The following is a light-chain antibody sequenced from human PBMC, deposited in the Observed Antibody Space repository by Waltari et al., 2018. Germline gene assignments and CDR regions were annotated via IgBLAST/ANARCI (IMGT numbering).Light chain of an antibody. V-gene: IGKV3-20*01. J-gene: IGKJ1*01. CDR3: QQYGSPLWS. CDR1: QTLSSSY. Sequence: EIVLTQSPDTLSLSPGERATLSCRASQTLSSSYLAWYQQKPGQAPRLLIYRTSSRATGIPDRFNGSGSGTDFSLTINRLEPEDSAVYYCQQYGSPLWSFGQGTKVEIK. CDR2: RTS.